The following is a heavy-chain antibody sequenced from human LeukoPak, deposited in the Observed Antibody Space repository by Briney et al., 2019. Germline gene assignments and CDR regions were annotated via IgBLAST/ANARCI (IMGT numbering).Heavy chain of an antibody. Sequence: PGGSLRLSCVASGSTFSNTWMSWVRQAPGGGRECLFHIKSKTDSVPTDFTAAATGRVIIPRDDSKHTLYLQMNSLKTVDTAVYYCTKYDTSVNFDYWGQGTLVTVSS. CDR2: IKSKTDSVPT. J-gene: IGHJ4*02. CDR3: TKYDTSVNFDY. CDR1: GSTFSNTW. D-gene: IGHD3-22*01. V-gene: IGHV3-15*01.